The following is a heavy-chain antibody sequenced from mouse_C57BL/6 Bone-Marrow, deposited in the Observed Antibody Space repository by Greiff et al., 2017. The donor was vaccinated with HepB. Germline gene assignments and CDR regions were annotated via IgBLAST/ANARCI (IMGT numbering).Heavy chain of an antibody. V-gene: IGHV1-26*01. CDR1: GYTFTDYY. J-gene: IGHJ2*01. CDR3: ARLDYDYRNY. D-gene: IGHD2-4*01. Sequence: EVQLQQSGPELVKPGASVKISCKASGYTFTDYYMNWVKQSHGKSLEWIGDINPNNGGTSYNQKFKGKATLTVDKSSSTAYMELRSLTSEDSAVYYCARLDYDYRNYWGQGTTLTVSS. CDR2: INPNNGGT.